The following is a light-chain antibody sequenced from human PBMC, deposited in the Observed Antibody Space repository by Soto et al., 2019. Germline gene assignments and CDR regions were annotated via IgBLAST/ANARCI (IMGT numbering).Light chain of an antibody. V-gene: IGLV2-14*01. CDR3: FSHRRGDSHV. J-gene: IGLJ1*01. CDR2: GVT. CDR1: SRDVGGYNY. Sequence: QSVLTQPASVSGSPGQSITISCTRTSRDVGGYNYVSWYQQYPGKAPKLMIYGVTNRPSGVSNRVSGSKTGNTASLTISGLQAEDEAYYYCFSHRRGDSHVFGTGTKVTVL.